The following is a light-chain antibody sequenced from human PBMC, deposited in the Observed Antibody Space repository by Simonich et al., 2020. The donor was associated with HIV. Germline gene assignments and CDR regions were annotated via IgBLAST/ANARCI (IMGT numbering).Light chain of an antibody. J-gene: IGKJ4*01. CDR1: QSVSSY. CDR3: QQRSSWPLT. Sequence: EIVLTQSPATLSLSPGERATLSCRTSQSVSSYLACYQQKPSQAPRLLIYDAYNRATGIPARFSGSGSGTDFTLTISSLEPEDFAVYYCQQRSSWPLTFGGGTKVEIK. V-gene: IGKV3-11*01. CDR2: DAY.